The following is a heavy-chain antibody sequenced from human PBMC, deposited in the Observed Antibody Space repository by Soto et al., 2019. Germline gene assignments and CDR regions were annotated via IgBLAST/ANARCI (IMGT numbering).Heavy chain of an antibody. Sequence: GGSLRLSCAASGFTFSSYAMHWVRQAPGKGLEWVAVISYDGSNKYYADSVKGRFTISRDNSKNTLYLQMNNLRAEDTAVYYCARPQYSSYDAFDIWGQGTMVTVSS. CDR2: ISYDGSNK. J-gene: IGHJ3*02. D-gene: IGHD6-19*01. CDR3: ARPQYSSYDAFDI. CDR1: GFTFSSYA. V-gene: IGHV3-30-3*01.